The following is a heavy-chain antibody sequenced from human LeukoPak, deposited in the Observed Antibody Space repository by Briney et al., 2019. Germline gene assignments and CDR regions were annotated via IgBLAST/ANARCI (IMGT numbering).Heavy chain of an antibody. Sequence: SETLSLTCAVNGGFFSNYYWSWIRQPPGKGLDWIGEIKHSGSTNYNPSLKSRVTISVDTSKNQFSLRLSSVTAADTAVYYCARGVTDIVVVPRATKRTRFFDSWGQGIQVTVSS. J-gene: IGHJ4*02. CDR2: IKHSGST. CDR1: GGFFSNYY. CDR3: ARGVTDIVVVPRATKRTRFFDS. D-gene: IGHD2-2*01. V-gene: IGHV4-34*01.